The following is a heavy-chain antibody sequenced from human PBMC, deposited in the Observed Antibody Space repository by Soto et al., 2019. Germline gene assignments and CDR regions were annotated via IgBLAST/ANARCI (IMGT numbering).Heavy chain of an antibody. CDR3: ARDLAVAGTGGEVYYYGMDV. J-gene: IGHJ6*02. CDR2: IYYSGST. Sequence: QVQLQESGPGLVKPSQTLSLTCTVSGGSISSGGYYWSWIRQHPGKGLEWIGYIYYSGSTYYNPSLKGRVTISVDTSKNQFSLKLSSVTAADTAVYYCARDLAVAGTGGEVYYYGMDVWGQGTTVTVSS. V-gene: IGHV4-31*03. CDR1: GGSISSGGYY. D-gene: IGHD6-19*01.